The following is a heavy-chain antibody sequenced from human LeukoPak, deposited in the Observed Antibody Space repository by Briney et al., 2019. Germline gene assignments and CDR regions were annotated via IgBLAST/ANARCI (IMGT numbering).Heavy chain of an antibody. CDR2: IYSGGST. CDR1: GFTFSSSY. V-gene: IGHV3-66*02. CDR3: AGSRSSGGFDY. D-gene: IGHD6-6*01. Sequence: GGSLRLSCAASGFTFSSSYMTWVRQAPGTGLEWVSIIYSGGSTYYSDSVKGRFTISRDSSKDTLYLQMNTLRPEDTAVYYCAGSRSSGGFDYWGQGTLVTVSS. J-gene: IGHJ4*02.